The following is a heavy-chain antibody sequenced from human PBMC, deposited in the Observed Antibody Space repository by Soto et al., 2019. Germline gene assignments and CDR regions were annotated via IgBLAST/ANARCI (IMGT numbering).Heavy chain of an antibody. CDR3: VKDFRCAD. CDR2: ISDSGDIT. Sequence: GGSLRLSCAASEFTFSTYAMTWVRQAPGRGLQWVATISDSGDITYYADSVKGRFTISRDNSKNTLSLQMNSLRDEDTALYYCVKDFRCADWGQGTRGTVAS. V-gene: IGHV3-23*01. J-gene: IGHJ4*02. D-gene: IGHD2-8*01. CDR1: EFTFSTYA.